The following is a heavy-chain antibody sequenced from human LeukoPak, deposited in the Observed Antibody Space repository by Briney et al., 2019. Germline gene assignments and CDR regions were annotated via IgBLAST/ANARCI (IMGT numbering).Heavy chain of an antibody. D-gene: IGHD2-2*01. V-gene: IGHV3-30*02. CDR3: AKCGLSSTSCYGWFDP. CDR2: IRYDGSNK. Sequence: GGSLRLSCAASGFTFSSYGMHWVRQAPGKGLEWVAFIRYDGSNKYYADSVKGRFTISRDNSKNTLYLQMNSLRAEDTAVYYCAKCGLSSTSCYGWFDPWGQGTLVTVSS. J-gene: IGHJ5*02. CDR1: GFTFSSYG.